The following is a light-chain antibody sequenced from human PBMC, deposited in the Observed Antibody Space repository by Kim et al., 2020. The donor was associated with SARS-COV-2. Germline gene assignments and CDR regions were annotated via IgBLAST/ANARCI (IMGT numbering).Light chain of an antibody. Sequence: GQRVTISCSGSSSNIGSKYVYWYQQLPGTAPKLLIYRNNQRPSGVPDRFSGSKSGTSASLAISGLRSEDEADYYCAAWDDSLSGGVFGGGTKLTVL. CDR2: RNN. J-gene: IGLJ3*02. CDR1: SSNIGSKY. V-gene: IGLV1-47*01. CDR3: AAWDDSLSGGV.